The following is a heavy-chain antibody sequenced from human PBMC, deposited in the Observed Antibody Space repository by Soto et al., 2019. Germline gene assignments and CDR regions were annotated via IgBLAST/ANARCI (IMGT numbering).Heavy chain of an antibody. V-gene: IGHV3-23*01. CDR2: ISGSGGST. D-gene: IGHD3-9*01. CDR1: GFTFSSYA. CDR3: AKDLNPEPYYDILTGSDY. J-gene: IGHJ4*02. Sequence: EVQLLESGGGLVQPGGSLRLSCAASGFTFSSYAMSWVRQAPGKGLEWVSAISGSGGSTYYADSVKGRFTISRDNSKNTLYLQMNSLRAEDTAVYYCAKDLNPEPYYDILTGSDYWGQGTLVTVSS.